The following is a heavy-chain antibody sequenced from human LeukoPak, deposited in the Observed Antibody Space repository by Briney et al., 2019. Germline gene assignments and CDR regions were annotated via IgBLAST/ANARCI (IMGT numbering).Heavy chain of an antibody. CDR3: ARDLDYGGNSGSLDY. Sequence: GGSLRLSCAASGFTFSRYWMSWVRQAPGKGLEWVAKIKEDGSEKYHVDSVKGRFTISRDNAKNSLYLQMNSLGAEDTAVYYCARDLDYGGNSGSLDYWGQGTLVTVSS. CDR2: IKEDGSEK. D-gene: IGHD4-23*01. CDR1: GFTFSRYW. J-gene: IGHJ4*02. V-gene: IGHV3-7*01.